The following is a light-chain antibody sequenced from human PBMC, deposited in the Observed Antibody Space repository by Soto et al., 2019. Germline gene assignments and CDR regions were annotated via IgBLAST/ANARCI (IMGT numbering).Light chain of an antibody. CDR3: QQYNSWWT. Sequence: DSQMTQSPSTLSASVADRVTITCRARHSISSWLTSYQQKPGKAPRLLIYKASSLESRVPSRFSGSGSGTAFTLTISSLQPDDFATYYCQQYNSWWTFGQGTKV. CDR2: KAS. J-gene: IGKJ1*01. V-gene: IGKV1-5*03. CDR1: HSISSW.